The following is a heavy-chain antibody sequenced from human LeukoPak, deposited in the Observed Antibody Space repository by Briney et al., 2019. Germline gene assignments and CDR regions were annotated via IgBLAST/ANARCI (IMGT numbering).Heavy chain of an antibody. CDR3: ARSLFRFLEWSYRSYYYYYMDV. Sequence: ASVKVSCKASGGTFSSYAISWVRQAPGQGLKWMGGIIPIFGTVNYAQKFQCRVTITADKSTSTAYMELSSLRSEDTAVYFCARSLFRFLEWSYRSYYYYYMDVWGKGTTVTVSS. CDR2: IIPIFGTV. J-gene: IGHJ6*03. CDR1: GGTFSSYA. D-gene: IGHD3-3*01. V-gene: IGHV1-69*06.